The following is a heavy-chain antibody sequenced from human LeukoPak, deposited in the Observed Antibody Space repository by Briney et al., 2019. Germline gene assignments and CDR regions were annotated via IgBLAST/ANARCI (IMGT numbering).Heavy chain of an antibody. D-gene: IGHD4-17*01. CDR1: GFTFTGYY. V-gene: IGHV1-2*02. CDR2: VNPNSGGT. J-gene: IGHJ3*02. Sequence: ASVKVSCKASGFTFTGYYMHWVRQAPGQGLEWMGWVNPNSGGTKYAQKFQGRVSMTSDTSISTAYMELTRLTSDDTAVYYCARADHGDYRDAFDIWGQGTMVTVSS. CDR3: ARADHGDYRDAFDI.